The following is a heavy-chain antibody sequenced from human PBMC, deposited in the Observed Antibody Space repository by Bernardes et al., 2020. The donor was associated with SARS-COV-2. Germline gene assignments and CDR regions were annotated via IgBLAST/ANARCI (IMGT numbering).Heavy chain of an antibody. CDR3: ARWNTISPPFNFDF. CDR1: GASVALNY. V-gene: IGHV4-59*02. J-gene: IGHJ4*02. Sequence: SETLSLTCTVSGASVALNYWSWIRQSPTQGLEWIAYIAHSGSTNYNPSLQSRIALSLNSSINQFYLQLRSVTAADTVIYYCARWNTISPPFNFDFWGPGTLVTVSS. D-gene: IGHD3-9*01. CDR2: IAHSGST.